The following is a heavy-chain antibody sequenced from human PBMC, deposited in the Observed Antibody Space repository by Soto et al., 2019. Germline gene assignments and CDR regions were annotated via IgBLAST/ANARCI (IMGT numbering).Heavy chain of an antibody. CDR3: AAHGCSSASCYYYYYMDV. J-gene: IGHJ6*03. V-gene: IGHV1-3*01. Sequence: QVQLVQSGAEVKKPGASVKVSCKASGYTFTSYAMHWVRQAPGQRLEWMGWINAGNGNTKYSQKFQARVTITRDTAASAAYMELSSLRSEDTAVYYCAAHGCSSASCYYYYYMDVWGKGTTVTVAS. CDR2: INAGNGNT. D-gene: IGHD2-2*01. CDR1: GYTFTSYA.